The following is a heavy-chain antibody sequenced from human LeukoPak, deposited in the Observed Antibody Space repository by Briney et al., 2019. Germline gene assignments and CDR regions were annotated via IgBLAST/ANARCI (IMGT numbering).Heavy chain of an antibody. J-gene: IGHJ4*02. CDR3: GREFIPTLIAAAGFDY. D-gene: IGHD6-13*01. V-gene: IGHV3-7*04. Sequence: LPGGSLRLSCAASGFTFSSYWMSWVRQAPGKGLEWVANIKQDGSEKYYVDSVKGRFTISRDNAKNSLYLQMNSLRAEDTAVYYCGREFIPTLIAAAGFDYWGQGTLVTVSS. CDR2: IKQDGSEK. CDR1: GFTFSSYW.